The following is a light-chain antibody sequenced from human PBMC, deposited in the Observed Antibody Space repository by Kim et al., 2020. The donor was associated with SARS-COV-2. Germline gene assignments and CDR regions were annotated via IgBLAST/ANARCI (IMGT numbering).Light chain of an antibody. Sequence: QRITISCSGSRSNIGSNYVYWYQQLPGTAPKLLIYRNNQRPSGVPDRFSGSKPGTSASLAISGLRSEDEADYYCAAWDDSLSGVVFGGGTQLTVL. CDR2: RNN. CDR1: RSNIGSNY. V-gene: IGLV1-47*01. J-gene: IGLJ2*01. CDR3: AAWDDSLSGVV.